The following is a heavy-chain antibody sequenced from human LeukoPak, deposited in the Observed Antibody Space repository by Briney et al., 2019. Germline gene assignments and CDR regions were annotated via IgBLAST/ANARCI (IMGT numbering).Heavy chain of an antibody. Sequence: SETLSLTCTVSGGSISSYYWSWIRQPPGKGLEWIGYIYYSGSTNYNPSLKSRVTISVDTSKNQFSLKLSSVTAADTAVYYCARLSGLLYFDYWGQGTLVTVSS. CDR1: GGSISSYY. J-gene: IGHJ4*02. V-gene: IGHV4-59*08. CDR2: IYYSGST. CDR3: ARLSGLLYFDY. D-gene: IGHD1-14*01.